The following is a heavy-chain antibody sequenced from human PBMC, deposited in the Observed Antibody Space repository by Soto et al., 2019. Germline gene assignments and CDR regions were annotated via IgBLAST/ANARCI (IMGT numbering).Heavy chain of an antibody. CDR1: GGTFSSYT. CDR2: IIPILGIA. V-gene: IGHV1-69*02. D-gene: IGHD3-22*01. J-gene: IGHJ1*01. Sequence: QVQLVQSGAEVKKPGSSVKVSCKASGGTFSSYTISWVRQAPGQGLEWMGRIIPILGIANYAQKFQGRVTITADKSTSTAYMELSSLRSEDTAVYYCARGDYGSSGYLYFQHWGQGTLVTVSS. CDR3: ARGDYGSSGYLYFQH.